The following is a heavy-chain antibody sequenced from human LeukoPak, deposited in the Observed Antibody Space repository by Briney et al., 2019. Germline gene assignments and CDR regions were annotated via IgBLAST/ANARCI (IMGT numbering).Heavy chain of an antibody. V-gene: IGHV4-4*07. D-gene: IGHD1-1*01. CDR1: GGSITDYY. J-gene: IGHJ5*02. CDR2: VYPTGST. CDR3: ARLGGTNWYNWFDP. Sequence: PSETLSLTCSVSGGSITDYYWSWIRQPAGKGLEWIGRVYPTGSTNFSPSLKNRVTMSIDTSKNQFSLNLSSVTAADTAVYYCARLGGTNWYNWFDPWGQGTLVTVSS.